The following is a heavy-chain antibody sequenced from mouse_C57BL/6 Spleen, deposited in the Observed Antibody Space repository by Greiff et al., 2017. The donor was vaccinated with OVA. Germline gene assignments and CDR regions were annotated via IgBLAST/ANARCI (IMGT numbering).Heavy chain of an antibody. V-gene: IGHV1-55*01. J-gene: IGHJ2*01. CDR2: IYPGSGST. CDR1: GYTFTSYW. D-gene: IGHD1-1*01. CDR3: ARTGSSPYDFDY. Sequence: VQLKQPGAELVKPGASVKMSCKASGYTFTSYWITWVKQRPGQGLEWIGDIYPGSGSTNYNEKFKSKATLTVDTSSSTAYMQLSSLTSEDSAVYYCARTGSSPYDFDYWGQGTTLTVSS.